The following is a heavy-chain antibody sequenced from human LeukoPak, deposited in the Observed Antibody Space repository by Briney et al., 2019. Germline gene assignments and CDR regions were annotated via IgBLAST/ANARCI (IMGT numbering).Heavy chain of an antibody. V-gene: IGHV4-59*01. CDR1: GGSINSYY. CDR3: ARGPAWYFND. CDR2: IYCSGGT. J-gene: IGHJ4*02. Sequence: SETLSLTCTVSGGSINSYYWSWIRQPPGKGLEWIGYIYCSGGTNYNPSLMSRATISEDTSKNQFSLKLSSVTAADTAIYYCARGPAWYFNDWGQGTLVTVSS.